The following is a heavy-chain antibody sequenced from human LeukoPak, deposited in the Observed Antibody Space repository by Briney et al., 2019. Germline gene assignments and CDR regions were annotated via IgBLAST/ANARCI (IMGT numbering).Heavy chain of an antibody. CDR2: IYYRGSS. V-gene: IGHV4-59*01. Sequence: SETLSLTCTVSGGSINNYYWSWIRQSPGKGLEWTGYIYYRGSSNYNPSLKSRITMSVDTSKNQFSLKLNSVTAADTAVYYCARVQKDYYDSGGYHSAAAFDIWGQGTMITVSS. J-gene: IGHJ3*02. CDR1: GGSINNYY. D-gene: IGHD3-22*01. CDR3: ARVQKDYYDSGGYHSAAAFDI.